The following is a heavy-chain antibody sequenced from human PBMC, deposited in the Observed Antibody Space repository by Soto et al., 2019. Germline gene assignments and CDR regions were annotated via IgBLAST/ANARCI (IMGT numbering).Heavy chain of an antibody. CDR2: ISGTAYTT. Sequence: QVQLVESGGGLVKPGGSLRLSCAASGFTFSDYYMSWIRQAPGKGLEWVSYISGTAYTTYYAESVKGRFTISRDNARNKLYLQMNSLSVEDTAVYYCAKQYHRRNGFDLWGHGTTVTVSS. CDR1: GFTFSDYY. D-gene: IGHD2-2*01. V-gene: IGHV3-11*01. CDR3: AKQYHRRNGFDL. J-gene: IGHJ3*01.